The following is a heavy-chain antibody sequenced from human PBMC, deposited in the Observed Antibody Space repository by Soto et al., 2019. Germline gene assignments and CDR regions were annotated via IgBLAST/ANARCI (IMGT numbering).Heavy chain of an antibody. J-gene: IGHJ6*02. CDR3: GRDRGGITFFGGAPGKYGMAV. D-gene: IGHD3-3*01. V-gene: IGHV3-33*01. CDR1: GFTFSSYG. CDR2: IWYDGSNK. Sequence: QVQLVESGGGVVQPGRSLRLSCAASGFTFSSYGMHWVRQAPGKGLEWVAVIWYDGSNKYYADSVKGRFTISRDNSKKTLFLKRNSLRAEDAAVYYGGRDRGGITFFGGAPGKYGMAVWGQGTTFPFSS.